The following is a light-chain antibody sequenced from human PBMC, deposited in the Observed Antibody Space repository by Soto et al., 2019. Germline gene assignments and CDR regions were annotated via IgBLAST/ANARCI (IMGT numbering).Light chain of an antibody. CDR2: AAS. J-gene: IGKJ1*01. Sequence: RMTQSPSSFSAFTGDRSTITCRPSKGIRSYLAWYQQKPGKAPKLLIYAASTLQSGVPSRFSGSGSGTDFTLTISCLQSEDFATYYCQQYYSYPRTFGQGTKVEIK. V-gene: IGKV1-8*01. CDR3: QQYYSYPRT. CDR1: KGIRSY.